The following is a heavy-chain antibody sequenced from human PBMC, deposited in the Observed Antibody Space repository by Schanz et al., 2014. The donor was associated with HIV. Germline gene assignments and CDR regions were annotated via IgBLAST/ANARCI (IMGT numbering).Heavy chain of an antibody. CDR1: GFTFSTCG. CDR3: AKALGGSPEDY. Sequence: QVQLVESGGGVVQPGRSLRLSCAASGFTFSTCGMHWVRQAPGKGLEWVAFIWYDGSNKYYAESVKGRFAISRDNSKNTLYLQMNSLRAEDTAVYFCAKALGGSPEDYWGQGTLVTVSS. CDR2: IWYDGSNK. D-gene: IGHD1-26*01. J-gene: IGHJ4*02. V-gene: IGHV3-33*06.